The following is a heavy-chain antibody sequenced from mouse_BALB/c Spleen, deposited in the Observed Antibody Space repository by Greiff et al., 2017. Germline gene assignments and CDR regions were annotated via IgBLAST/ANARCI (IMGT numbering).Heavy chain of an antibody. CDR1: GYTFTDYA. Sequence: QVQLKQSGAELVRPGVSVKISCKGSGYTFTDYAMHWVKQSHAKSLEWIGVISTYYGDASYNQKFKGKATMTVDKSSSTAYMELARLTSEDSAIYYGARLGLRRGFAYWGQGTLVTVSA. CDR3: ARLGLRRGFAY. J-gene: IGHJ3*01. V-gene: IGHV1S137*01. D-gene: IGHD2-4*01. CDR2: ISTYYGDA.